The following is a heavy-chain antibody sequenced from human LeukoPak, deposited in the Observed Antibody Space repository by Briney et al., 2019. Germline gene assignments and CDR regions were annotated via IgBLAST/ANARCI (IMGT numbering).Heavy chain of an antibody. CDR3: VRDSFDSTGQYYFDY. J-gene: IGHJ4*02. V-gene: IGHV3-48*04. CDR2: IRGSGGTI. CDR1: GFTFSAYN. Sequence: GGSLRLSCAASGFTFSAYNMNWVRQAPGKGLEWLSFIRGSGGTIYYAASVKGRFNISRDNAKNSLYLQMNSLRAEDTAVYYCVRDSFDSTGQYYFDYWGLGTLVTVSS. D-gene: IGHD3-22*01.